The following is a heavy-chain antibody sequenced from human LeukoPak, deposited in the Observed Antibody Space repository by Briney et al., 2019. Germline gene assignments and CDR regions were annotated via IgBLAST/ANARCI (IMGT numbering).Heavy chain of an antibody. CDR3: ARQYYDILTGPYYFDT. J-gene: IGHJ5*02. CDR1: GYSFSNYW. D-gene: IGHD3-9*01. V-gene: IGHV5-51*01. CDR2: ILPGDSAT. Sequence: GESLKISCRGSGYSFSNYWIGWVRQMARKVLEWGGIILPGDSATRYSPSFQCQATMSADKSISTPHPQWSTLKAADTATYYCARQYYDILTGPYYFDTCGQGTLLTVSP.